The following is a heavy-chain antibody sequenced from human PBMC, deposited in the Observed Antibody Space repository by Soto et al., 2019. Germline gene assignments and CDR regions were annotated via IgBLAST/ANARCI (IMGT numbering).Heavy chain of an antibody. CDR2: IYPGGVNI. Sequence: ASVKVSCKAIGYSFISHYMHWVRQAPGQGLEWMGTIYPGGVNIAYAQKFKGRVTMTKDTSTSTVYMELNSLTSDDTAVYYCAFQGYDFWSGLPYYYYGMDVWGQGTTVTVSS. V-gene: IGHV1-46*03. D-gene: IGHD3-3*01. CDR1: GYSFISHY. J-gene: IGHJ6*02. CDR3: AFQGYDFWSGLPYYYYGMDV.